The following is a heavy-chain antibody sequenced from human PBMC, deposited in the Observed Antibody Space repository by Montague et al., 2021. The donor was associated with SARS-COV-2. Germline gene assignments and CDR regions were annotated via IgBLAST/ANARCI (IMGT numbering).Heavy chain of an antibody. CDR3: ARSSVAVWTIPLLES. CDR2: MFHSSXS. D-gene: IGHD3-3*01. J-gene: IGHJ4*02. V-gene: IGHV4-61*01. Sequence: SETLSLTCTVSGDSVGTGSHYWNWIRQPPGRGLEWIGYMFHSSXSXYXXXXEXRVDMSIDTSSIQFSRTLTSVTAADTAVYYCARSSVAVWTIPLLESWGQGALVTVSS. CDR1: GDSVGTGSHY.